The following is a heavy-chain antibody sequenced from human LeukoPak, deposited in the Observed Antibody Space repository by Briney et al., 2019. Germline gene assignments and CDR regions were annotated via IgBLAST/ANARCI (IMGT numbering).Heavy chain of an antibody. D-gene: IGHD6-13*01. CDR3: ARAHSSSWYYY. V-gene: IGHV4-34*01. Sequence: SETLSLTCAAYGGSFSGYYWSWIRQPPGKGLEWIGEISHSGSTNYNPSLKSRVTISVDTSKNQFSLKLSSVTAADTAVYYCARAHSSSWYYYWGQGTLVTVSS. CDR1: GGSFSGYY. CDR2: ISHSGST. J-gene: IGHJ4*02.